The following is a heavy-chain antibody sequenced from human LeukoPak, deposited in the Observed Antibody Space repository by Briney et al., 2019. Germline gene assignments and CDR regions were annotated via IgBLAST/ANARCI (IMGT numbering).Heavy chain of an antibody. D-gene: IGHD3-22*01. Sequence: PGGSLRLSCAASGFTFSNAWMSWVRQAPGKGLEWVGRIKSKTDGGTTDYAAPVKGRFTISRDDSKNTLYLQMNSLKTEDTAVYYCTTDQNYCDSSGHGDYFDYWGQGTLVTVSS. J-gene: IGHJ4*02. CDR3: TTDQNYCDSSGHGDYFDY. CDR2: IKSKTDGGTT. V-gene: IGHV3-15*01. CDR1: GFTFSNAW.